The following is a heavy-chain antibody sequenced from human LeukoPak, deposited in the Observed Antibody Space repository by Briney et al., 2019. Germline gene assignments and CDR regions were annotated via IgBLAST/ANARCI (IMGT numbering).Heavy chain of an antibody. CDR3: ALAWFGESRDGLDI. CDR1: GFTMRNDF. Sequence: GGSLRLSCAGSGFTMRNDFMTWVRQAPGKGLEWVGRIKSELDGGTTDYAAPVNGRFAISRDSTNTLYLQMNSLKTEDTAIYYCALAWFGESRDGLDIWGHGTTVAVSS. D-gene: IGHD3-10*01. J-gene: IGHJ3*02. V-gene: IGHV3-15*01. CDR2: IKSELDGGTT.